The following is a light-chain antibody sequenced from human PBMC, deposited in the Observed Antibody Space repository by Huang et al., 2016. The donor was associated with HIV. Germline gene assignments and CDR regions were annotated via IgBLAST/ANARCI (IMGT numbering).Light chain of an antibody. J-gene: IGKJ4*01. CDR2: EAS. CDR3: QQFNNWPPA. Sequence: ETLMTQFPATLSVSPGERATLSCRASQNVRNNLAWYQQKPGQATRLLFYEASSRATGVPGRFSASGSGIDFTLTISSLQSEDFAVYYCQQFNNWPPAFGGGTTVEIK. CDR1: QNVRNN. V-gene: IGKV3-15*01.